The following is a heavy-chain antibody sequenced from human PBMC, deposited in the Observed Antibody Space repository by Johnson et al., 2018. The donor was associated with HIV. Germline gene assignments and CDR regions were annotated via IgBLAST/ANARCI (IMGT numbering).Heavy chain of an antibody. D-gene: IGHD3-10*01. J-gene: IGHJ3*02. CDR1: GFTFSSYA. Sequence: VQLVESGGGLVQPGGSLRLSCAASGFTFSSYAMSWVRQAPGKGLEWVSAISGSGGSTYYADSVKGRFTLSRDNSKNTLYLQMKSVRAEDTAVYYCARDRGDMVRGGAAFDIWGQGTMVTVSS. V-gene: IGHV3-23*04. CDR3: ARDRGDMVRGGAAFDI. CDR2: ISGSGGST.